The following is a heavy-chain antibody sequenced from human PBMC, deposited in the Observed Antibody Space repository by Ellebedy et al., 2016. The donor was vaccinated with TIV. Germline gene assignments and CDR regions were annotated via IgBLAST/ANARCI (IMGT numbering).Heavy chain of an antibody. J-gene: IGHJ4*02. Sequence: SETLSLTXAVYGGSFSGYYWSWIRQPPGKGLEWIGEINHSGSTNYNPSLKSRVTISVDTSKNQFSLKLSSVTAADTAVYYCARGPDSSGWEVGFDYWGQGTLVTVSS. D-gene: IGHD6-19*01. V-gene: IGHV4-34*01. CDR2: INHSGST. CDR3: ARGPDSSGWEVGFDY. CDR1: GGSFSGYY.